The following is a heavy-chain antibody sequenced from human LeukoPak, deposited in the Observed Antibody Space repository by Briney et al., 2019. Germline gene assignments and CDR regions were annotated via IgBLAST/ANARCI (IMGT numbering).Heavy chain of an antibody. V-gene: IGHV4-59*01. D-gene: IGHD6-19*01. J-gene: IGHJ6*03. CDR3: AREGGRQGWYNVYYYYYMDV. Sequence: PSETLSLTCTVSGGSISSYYWSWIRQPPGKGLEWIGYIYYSGSTNYNPSLKSRVTISEDTSKNQFSLKLSSVTAADTAVYYCAREGGRQGWYNVYYYYYMDVWGKGTTVTVSS. CDR1: GGSISSYY. CDR2: IYYSGST.